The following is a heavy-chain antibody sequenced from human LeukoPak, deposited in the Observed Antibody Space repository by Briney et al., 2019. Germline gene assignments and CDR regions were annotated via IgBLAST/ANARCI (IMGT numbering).Heavy chain of an antibody. Sequence: SQTLSLTCPFSGDSLSSNSAAWNWLRQSPSRGLEWLGSTYYRSKWYNDYAVSVKSRITINPDTSKNQFSLQLNSVTPEDTAVYYCARDGIAVAGTPMDVWGKGTTVTVSS. CDR2: TYYRSKWYN. J-gene: IGHJ6*03. D-gene: IGHD6-19*01. CDR1: GDSLSSNSAA. CDR3: ARDGIAVAGTPMDV. V-gene: IGHV6-1*01.